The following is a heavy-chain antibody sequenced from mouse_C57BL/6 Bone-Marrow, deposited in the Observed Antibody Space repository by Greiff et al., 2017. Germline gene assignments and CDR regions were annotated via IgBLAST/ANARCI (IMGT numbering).Heavy chain of an antibody. CDR2: IYPGDGDT. V-gene: IGHV1-82*01. D-gene: IGHD1-1*01. J-gene: IGHJ4*01. CDR1: GYAFSISW. CDR3: ARNGSSPYYYAMDY. Sequence: QVQLQQSGPELVKPGASVKISCKASGYAFSISWMNWVKQRPGKGLEWIGRIYPGDGDTNYNGKFKGKATLTADKSSSTAYMQLSSLTSEDSAVYFCARNGSSPYYYAMDYWGQGTSVTVSS.